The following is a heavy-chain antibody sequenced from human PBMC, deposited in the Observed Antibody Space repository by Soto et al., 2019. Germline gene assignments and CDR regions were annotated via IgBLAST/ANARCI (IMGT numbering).Heavy chain of an antibody. CDR1: GFTFSSYG. Sequence: GGSLRLSCAASGFTFSSYGMHWVRQAPGKGLEWVAVIWYDGSNKYYADSVKGRFTISRDNSKNTLYLQMNSLRAEDTAVYYCAREGYGGLYYFDYWGQGTLVTVSS. CDR2: IWYDGSNK. CDR3: AREGYGGLYYFDY. V-gene: IGHV3-33*01. J-gene: IGHJ4*02. D-gene: IGHD4-17*01.